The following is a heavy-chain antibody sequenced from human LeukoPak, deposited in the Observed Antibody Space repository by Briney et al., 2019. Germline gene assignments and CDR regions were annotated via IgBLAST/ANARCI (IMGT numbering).Heavy chain of an antibody. CDR1: GGTFSSYA. J-gene: IGHJ6*03. Sequence: SVKVSCKASGGTFSSYAISWVRQAPGQGLEWMGRIIPIFGTANYAQKFQGRVTITTDESTSTAYMELSSLRSEDAAVYYCARESQSYYYYYMDVWGKGTTVTVSS. CDR3: ARESQSYYYYYMDV. CDR2: IIPIFGTA. V-gene: IGHV1-69*05.